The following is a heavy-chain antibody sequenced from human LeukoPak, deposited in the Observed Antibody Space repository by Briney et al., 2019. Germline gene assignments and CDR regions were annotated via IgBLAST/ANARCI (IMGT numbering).Heavy chain of an antibody. D-gene: IGHD3-22*01. CDR1: GYTFTSYG. V-gene: IGHV1-18*01. CDR3: ARANRVRYYSDSSGTDYYMDV. CDR2: ISAYNGNT. J-gene: IGHJ6*03. Sequence: ASVKVSCKASGYTFTSYGISWVRQAPGQGLEWMGWISAYNGNTNYAQKLQGRVTMTTDTSTSTAYMELRSLRSDDTAVYYCARANRVRYYSDSSGTDYYMDVWGKGTTVTVSS.